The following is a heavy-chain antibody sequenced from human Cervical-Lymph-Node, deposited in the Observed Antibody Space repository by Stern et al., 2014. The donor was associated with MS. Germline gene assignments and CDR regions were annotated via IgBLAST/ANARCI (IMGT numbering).Heavy chain of an antibody. V-gene: IGHV3-21*01. Sequence: EVQLVESGGGLVEPGGSLRLSCAASGFNFRTFTMSWVRQAPGKGLECVSSISSSNSYTYYADAVKGRFTISRDNAKTSLYLQMDSLRAEDTAVYYCVRDRGLATVTSYFDYWGQGILVTVSS. CDR3: VRDRGLATVTSYFDY. CDR1: GFNFRTFT. J-gene: IGHJ4*02. CDR2: ISSSNSYT. D-gene: IGHD4-17*01.